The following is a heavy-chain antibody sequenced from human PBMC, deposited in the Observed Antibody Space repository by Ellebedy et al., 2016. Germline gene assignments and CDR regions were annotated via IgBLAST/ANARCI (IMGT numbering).Heavy chain of an antibody. D-gene: IGHD7-27*01. CDR3: AKGPGKLGPYGPLNWYFDL. V-gene: IGHV4-59*01. Sequence: SETLSLTXTVSGGSSRRYSWSWIRQPPGKGLEWIGYIYYTGSTNYNPSLKSRVTISVDTSKNQFSLKLSSVTAADTAVYYCAKGPGKLGPYGPLNWYFDLWGRGTLVTVSS. J-gene: IGHJ2*01. CDR1: GGSSRRYS. CDR2: IYYTGST.